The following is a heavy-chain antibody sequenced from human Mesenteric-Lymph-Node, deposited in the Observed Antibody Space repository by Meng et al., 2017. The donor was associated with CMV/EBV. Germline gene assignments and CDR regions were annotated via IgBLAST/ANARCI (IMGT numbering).Heavy chain of an antibody. CDR2: IYPGDSDT. J-gene: IGHJ5*02. V-gene: IGHV5-51*01. Sequence: GESLKISCKDSGYSFTNYWIGWVRQMPGKGLEWMGIIYPGDSDTRYSPSFQGQVTISADKSIKTAYLQWSSLKASDTAIYYCARRQPFGGVETWGQGTLVTVSS. CDR3: ARRQPFGGVET. CDR1: GYSFTNYW. D-gene: IGHD3-16*01.